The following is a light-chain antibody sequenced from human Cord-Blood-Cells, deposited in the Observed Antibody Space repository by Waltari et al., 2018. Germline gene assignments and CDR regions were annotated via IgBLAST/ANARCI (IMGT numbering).Light chain of an antibody. J-gene: IGKJ4*01. Sequence: EIVLTQSPGTLSLSPGERATLSCRASQSVSSSYLAWYQQKPGQAPRLLIYGASSRATGIPDRFSGSVSGTDFTLTISRLEPEDFAVYYCQKYGSSLTFGGVTKVEIK. CDR1: QSVSSSY. CDR2: GAS. V-gene: IGKV3-20*01. CDR3: QKYGSSLT.